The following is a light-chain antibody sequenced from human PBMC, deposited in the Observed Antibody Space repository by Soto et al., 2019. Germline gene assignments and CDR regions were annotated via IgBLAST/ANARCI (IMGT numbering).Light chain of an antibody. Sequence: QSVLTQPASVSGPPGQSITISCTGTSSDVGGYNYVSWYQQHPGKAPKLMIYDVSNRPSGVSNRFSGSKSGNTASLTISGLQAEDEADYYCSSYTSSSTLYVFGTGTKVTVL. CDR2: DVS. CDR1: SSDVGGYNY. V-gene: IGLV2-14*01. J-gene: IGLJ1*01. CDR3: SSYTSSSTLYV.